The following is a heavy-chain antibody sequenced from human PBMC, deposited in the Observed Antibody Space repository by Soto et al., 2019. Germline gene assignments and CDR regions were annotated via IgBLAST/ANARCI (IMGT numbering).Heavy chain of an antibody. CDR3: VSSPRGITMFRGVISPYGMDV. Sequence: QVQLVQSGAEVKKPGSSVKVSCKASGGTFSSYAISWVRQAPGQGLEWMGGIIPIFGTANYAQKFQGRVTITADESTSTAYMELSSLRSEDTAVYYCVSSPRGITMFRGVISPYGMDVWGQGTTVTVSS. V-gene: IGHV1-69*01. CDR2: IIPIFGTA. J-gene: IGHJ6*02. D-gene: IGHD3-10*01. CDR1: GGTFSSYA.